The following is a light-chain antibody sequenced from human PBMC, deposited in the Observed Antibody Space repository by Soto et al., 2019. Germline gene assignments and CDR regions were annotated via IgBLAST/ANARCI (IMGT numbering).Light chain of an antibody. J-gene: IGKJ2*01. CDR3: QQYNSYSPYT. V-gene: IGKV1-5*03. CDR1: QSISSW. Sequence: IQMTQSPSTLSASVGDRVTITCRASQSISSWLAWYQQKPGKAPKPLIYKASSLESGVPSRFSGSGSGTEFTLTISSMQPDDFATYYCQQYNSYSPYTFGQGTKLEIK. CDR2: KAS.